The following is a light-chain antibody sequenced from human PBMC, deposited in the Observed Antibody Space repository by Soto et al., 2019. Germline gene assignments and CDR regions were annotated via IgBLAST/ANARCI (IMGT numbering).Light chain of an antibody. CDR1: SGDIGGYNY. CDR3: SSYTTNITPVV. J-gene: IGLJ2*01. Sequence: QSVLTQPASVSGSPGQSITISCTGTSGDIGGYNYVSWYQQHPGKAPKLLISEVTNRPSGVSNRFSGSKSGSTASLTISGLQAEDEADYYCSSYTTNITPVVFGGGTKLTVL. V-gene: IGLV2-14*01. CDR2: EVT.